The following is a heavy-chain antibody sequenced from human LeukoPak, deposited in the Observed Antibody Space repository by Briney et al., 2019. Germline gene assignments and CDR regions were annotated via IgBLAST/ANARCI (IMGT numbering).Heavy chain of an antibody. Sequence: ASVTVSCTASGYTFTIYGISWVRQAPGQGLEWMGWISAYSGNTNYAQKLQGRVTMTTDTSTSTAYMELRSLRSDGTAVYYCARSPRNCSSTSCYIYYYGMDVWGQGTTVTVSS. J-gene: IGHJ6*02. D-gene: IGHD2-2*02. CDR3: ARSPRNCSSTSCYIYYYGMDV. V-gene: IGHV1-18*01. CDR1: GYTFTIYG. CDR2: ISAYSGNT.